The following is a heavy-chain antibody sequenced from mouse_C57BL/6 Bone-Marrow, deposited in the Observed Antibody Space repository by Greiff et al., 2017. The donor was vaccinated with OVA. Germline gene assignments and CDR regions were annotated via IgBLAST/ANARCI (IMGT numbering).Heavy chain of an antibody. CDR3: ARNYDYDAAWFAY. D-gene: IGHD2-4*01. CDR1: GFTFSSYG. CDR2: ISSGGSYT. J-gene: IGHJ3*01. Sequence: EVQLQQSGGDLVKPGGSLKLSCAASGFTFSSYGMSWVRQTPDKRLEWVATISSGGSYTYYTDSVKGRFTISRDNAKNTLYLQMSSLKSEDTAMYYCARNYDYDAAWFAYWGQGTLVTVSA. V-gene: IGHV5-6*01.